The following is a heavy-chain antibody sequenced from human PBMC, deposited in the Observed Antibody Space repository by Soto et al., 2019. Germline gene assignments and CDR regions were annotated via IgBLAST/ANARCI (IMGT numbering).Heavy chain of an antibody. V-gene: IGHV2-70*01. CDR3: ARDRDRDPLAARQDNYYGMDV. Sequence: ESGPTLVNPTQTLTLTCTFSGFSLSTSGMCVSWIRQPPGKALEWLALIDWDDDKYYSTSLKTRLTISKDTSKNQVVLTMTNMDPVDTATYYCARDRDRDPLAARQDNYYGMDVWGQGTTVTVSS. J-gene: IGHJ6*02. CDR2: IDWDDDK. D-gene: IGHD6-6*01. CDR1: GFSLSTSGMC.